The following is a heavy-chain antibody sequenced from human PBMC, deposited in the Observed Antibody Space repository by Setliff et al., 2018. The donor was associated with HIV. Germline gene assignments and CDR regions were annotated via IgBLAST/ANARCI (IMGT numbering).Heavy chain of an antibody. CDR3: ASSRPPDDSSGYLDH. CDR2: IKKDGSDK. J-gene: IGHJ4*01. Sequence: GGSLRLSCAASGFTFSNSWMTWVRQAPGKGLEWVAHIKKDGSDKFYVDSVKGRFAISRDNAKNSLNLEMNSLRAEGTAIYYCASSRPPDDSSGYLDHWGQGTLVTVS. CDR1: GFTFSNSW. V-gene: IGHV3-7*03. D-gene: IGHD3-22*01.